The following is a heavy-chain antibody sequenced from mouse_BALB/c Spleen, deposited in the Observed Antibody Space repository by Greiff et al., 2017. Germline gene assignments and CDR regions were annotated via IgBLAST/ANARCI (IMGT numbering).Heavy chain of an antibody. CDR3: AGTGTGEGFAY. J-gene: IGHJ3*01. V-gene: IGHV1-14*01. CDR1: GYTFTSYV. Sequence: VQLKESGPELVKPGASVKMSCKASGYTFTSYVMHWVKQKPGQGLEWIGYINPYNDGTKYNEKFKGKATLTSDKSSSTAYMELSSLTSEDSAVYYCAGTGTGEGFAYWGQGTLVTVSA. CDR2: INPYNDGT. D-gene: IGHD4-1*01.